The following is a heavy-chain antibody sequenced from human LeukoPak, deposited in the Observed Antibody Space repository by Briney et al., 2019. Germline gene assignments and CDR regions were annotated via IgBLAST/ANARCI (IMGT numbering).Heavy chain of an antibody. V-gene: IGHV3-20*04. CDR2: IIWNGDST. Sequence: GGSLRLSCAASGFTFDDHGMSWVRQAPGKGLEWVSGIIWNGDSTGYADSVKGRFTISRDNAKNSLYLQMNSLRAEDTALYYCARDDCSGGSCLTTPYFDYWGQGTLVTVSS. D-gene: IGHD2-15*01. J-gene: IGHJ4*02. CDR1: GFTFDDHG. CDR3: ARDDCSGGSCLTTPYFDY.